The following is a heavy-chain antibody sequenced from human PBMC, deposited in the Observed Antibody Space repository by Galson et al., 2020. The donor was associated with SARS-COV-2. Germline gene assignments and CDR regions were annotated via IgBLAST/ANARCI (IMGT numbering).Heavy chain of an antibody. CDR3: SRESSGRTFDY. CDR2: MNPNSGGT. D-gene: IGHD6-19*01. CDR1: GHLFTAYY. J-gene: IGHJ4*02. V-gene: IGHV1-2*04. Sequence: SVKVSCKASGHLFTAYYMHWGRQAPGQGHEWMGWMNPNSGGTNYSQKFQDWVTMTRDTSTSTVYMEMRRLGSDDTAVYFCSRESSGRTFDYWGQGTLLTVSS.